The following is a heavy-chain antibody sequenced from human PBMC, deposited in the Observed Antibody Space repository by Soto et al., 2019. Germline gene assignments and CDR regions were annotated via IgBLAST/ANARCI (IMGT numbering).Heavy chain of an antibody. CDR3: AREQQLDPYYFDY. D-gene: IGHD6-13*01. V-gene: IGHV3-30-3*01. Sequence: PGGSLRLSCAASGFTFSSYAMHWVRQAPGKGLEWVAVISYDGSNKYYADSVKGRFTISRDNSKNTLYLQMNSLRAEDTAVYYCAREQQLDPYYFDYWGQGTLVTVS. CDR2: ISYDGSNK. CDR1: GFTFSSYA. J-gene: IGHJ4*02.